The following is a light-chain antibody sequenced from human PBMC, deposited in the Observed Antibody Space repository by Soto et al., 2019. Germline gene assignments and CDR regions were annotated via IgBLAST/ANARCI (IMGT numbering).Light chain of an antibody. Sequence: QSGLSLPPSASRNPGQRVTISCSGRSSNIGSNTVNWYQQLPGTAPKLLIYSNKQRPSGVPDRFSGSKSGTSASLAISWHQSEDEADYYCAAWDDSLNGYVFGPGTKVTVL. J-gene: IGLJ1*01. CDR2: SNK. V-gene: IGLV1-44*01. CDR3: AAWDDSLNGYV. CDR1: SSNIGSNT.